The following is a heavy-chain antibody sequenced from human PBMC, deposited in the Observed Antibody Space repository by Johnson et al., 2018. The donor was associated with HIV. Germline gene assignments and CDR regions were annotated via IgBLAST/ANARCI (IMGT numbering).Heavy chain of an antibody. J-gene: IGHJ3*02. CDR3: AKDTYYDSSGWGAFDI. Sequence: MLLVESGGCLVQPGGSLRLSCAASGFTFTTYDMHWVRQGTGKGLEWVSGIGTGGDTHYPDSVKGRFTISRENAKNSLYLQMNSLRAEDTALYYCAKDTYYDSSGWGAFDIWGQGTMVTVSS. V-gene: IGHV3-13*01. D-gene: IGHD3-22*01. CDR1: GFTFTTYD. CDR2: IGTGGDT.